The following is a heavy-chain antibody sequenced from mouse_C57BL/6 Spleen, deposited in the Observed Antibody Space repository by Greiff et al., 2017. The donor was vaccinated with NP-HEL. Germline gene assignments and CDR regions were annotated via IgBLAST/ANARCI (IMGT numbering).Heavy chain of an antibody. Sequence: QVQLKESGPGLVQPSQSLSITCTVSGFSLTSYGVHWVRQSPGKGLEWLGVIWSGGSTDYNAAFISRLSISKDNSKSQVFFKMNSLQADDTAIYYCARKGTAQALAYWGQGTLVTVSA. CDR1: GFSLTSYG. J-gene: IGHJ3*01. V-gene: IGHV2-2*01. D-gene: IGHD3-2*02. CDR3: ARKGTAQALAY. CDR2: IWSGGST.